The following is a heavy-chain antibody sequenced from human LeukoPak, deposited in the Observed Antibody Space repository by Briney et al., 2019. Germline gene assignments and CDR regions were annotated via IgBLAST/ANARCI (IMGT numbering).Heavy chain of an antibody. D-gene: IGHD5-12*01. CDR1: GFTFSSYS. Sequence: PGGSLRLSCAASGFTFSSYSMNWVRQAPGKGLEWVSSISSSSSYIYYADSVKGRFTISRDNAKNSLYLQMNSLRAEDTAVYYCARGGYDADTFDYWGQGTLVTVSS. CDR3: ARGGYDADTFDY. V-gene: IGHV3-21*01. CDR2: ISSSSSYI. J-gene: IGHJ4*02.